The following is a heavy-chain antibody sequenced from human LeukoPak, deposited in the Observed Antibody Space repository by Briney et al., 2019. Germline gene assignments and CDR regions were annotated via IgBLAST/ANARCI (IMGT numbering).Heavy chain of an antibody. D-gene: IGHD4-17*01. J-gene: IGHJ4*02. CDR3: ARPDYGASGDY. CDR1: GFTFSSSA. CDR2: IWHDGSNK. Sequence: GGSLRLSCAASGFTFSSSAMSWVRQAPGKGLEWVAVIWHDGSNKYYTDSVKGRFTISRDDSKNTLYLQMNSLKAEDTAVYYCARPDYGASGDYWGQGTLVTVSS. V-gene: IGHV3-33*08.